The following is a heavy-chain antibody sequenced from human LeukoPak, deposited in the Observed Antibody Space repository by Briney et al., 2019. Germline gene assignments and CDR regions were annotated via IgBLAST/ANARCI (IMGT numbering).Heavy chain of an antibody. CDR3: ARVGSSGWYNY. Sequence: GGSLRLSCAASGFTFSDYYMSWIRQAPGKGLEWVSGINWNGGSTGYADSVKGRFTISRDNAKNSLYLQMNSLRAEDTALYYCARVGSSGWYNYWGQGTLVTVSS. CDR1: GFTFSDYY. V-gene: IGHV3-20*04. J-gene: IGHJ4*02. CDR2: INWNGGST. D-gene: IGHD6-19*01.